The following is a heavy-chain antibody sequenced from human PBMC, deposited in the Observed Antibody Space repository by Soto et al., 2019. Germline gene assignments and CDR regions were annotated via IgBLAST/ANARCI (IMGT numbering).Heavy chain of an antibody. D-gene: IGHD6-13*01. CDR3: VKKKSSNWSFEY. J-gene: IGHJ4*02. CDR1: GFMFSSYA. V-gene: IGHV3-64D*06. CDR2: ISNSGMIT. Sequence: PGGSLRLSCSASGFMFSSYAMHWVRQAPGKGPEYVAAISNSGMITNYADSVKGRFTISRDNSKNTLYLHMISLRSEDTAVYYCVKKKSSNWSFEYWGQGTLVTVSS.